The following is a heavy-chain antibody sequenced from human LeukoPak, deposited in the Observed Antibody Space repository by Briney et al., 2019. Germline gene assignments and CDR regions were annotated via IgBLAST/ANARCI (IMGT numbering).Heavy chain of an antibody. V-gene: IGHV3-23*01. J-gene: IGHJ4*02. D-gene: IGHD1-26*01. CDR2: ISGSGGST. Sequence: GGSLRLSCAASGFTFSSYAMSWVRQAPGKGLKWVSAISGSGGSTYYADSVKGRFTISRDNSKNTLYLQMNSLRAEDTAVYYCAKSGRAYRDYFDYWGQGTLVTVSS. CDR1: GFTFSSYA. CDR3: AKSGRAYRDYFDY.